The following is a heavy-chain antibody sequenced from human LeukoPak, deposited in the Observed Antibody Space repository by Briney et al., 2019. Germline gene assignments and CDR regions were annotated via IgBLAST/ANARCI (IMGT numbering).Heavy chain of an antibody. D-gene: IGHD3-9*01. V-gene: IGHV4-34*01. J-gene: IGHJ5*02. CDR1: GGSFSGYY. Sequence: SETLSLTCAVYGGSFSGYYWSWIRQPPGRGLEWIGEINHSGSTNYNPSLKSRATISVDTSKNQFSLKLSSVTAADTAVYYCARSRRYYDILTGPGQSRWFDPWGQGTLVTVSS. CDR3: ARSRRYYDILTGPGQSRWFDP. CDR2: INHSGST.